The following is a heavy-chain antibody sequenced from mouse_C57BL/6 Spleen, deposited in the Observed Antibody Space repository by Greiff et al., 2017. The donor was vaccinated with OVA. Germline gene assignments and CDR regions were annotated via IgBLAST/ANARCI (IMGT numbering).Heavy chain of an antibody. CDR2: IHPNSGST. V-gene: IGHV1-64*01. D-gene: IGHD2-5*01. J-gene: IGHJ3*01. CDR1: GYTFTSYW. Sequence: VQLQQPGAELVKPGASVKLSCKASGYTFTSYWMHWVKQRPGQGLEWIGMIHPNSGSTNYNEKFKSKATLTVDKSSSTAYMQLSSLTSEDSAVYYCARGYYSNSAWFAYWGQGTLVTVSA. CDR3: ARGYYSNSAWFAY.